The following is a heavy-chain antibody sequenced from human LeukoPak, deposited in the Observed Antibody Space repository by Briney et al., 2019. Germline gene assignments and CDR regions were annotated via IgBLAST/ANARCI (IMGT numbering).Heavy chain of an antibody. CDR2: VYPGDSDT. V-gene: IGHV5-51*01. Sequence: GESLKISCKGSGYSFTSWWIGWVRQMPGKGLEWMGIVYPGDSDTRYSPSFQGQVAISADKSISTAYLQWSSLKASDTAMYHCVRQGGSYWSHFDYWGQGTLVTVSS. CDR3: VRQGGSYWSHFDY. D-gene: IGHD1-26*01. J-gene: IGHJ4*02. CDR1: GYSFTSWW.